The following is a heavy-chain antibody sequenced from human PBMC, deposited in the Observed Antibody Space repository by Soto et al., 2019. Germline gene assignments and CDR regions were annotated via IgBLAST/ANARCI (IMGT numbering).Heavy chain of an antibody. D-gene: IGHD3-3*01. Sequence: QVQLRESGPGLVKPSQTLSLTCTVSGGSISSGDYYWSWIRQHPGKGLEWIGYIYYSGSTYYNPSLKSRVTISLDTSKNQFSLKLSSVTAADTAVYYCARWWSGSRQGFDPWGQGTLVTVSS. CDR1: GGSISSGDYY. V-gene: IGHV4-31*03. CDR3: ARWWSGSRQGFDP. CDR2: IYYSGST. J-gene: IGHJ5*02.